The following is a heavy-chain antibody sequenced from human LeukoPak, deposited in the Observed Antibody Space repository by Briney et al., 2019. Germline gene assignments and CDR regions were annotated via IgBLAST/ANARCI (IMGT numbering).Heavy chain of an antibody. Sequence: GGSLRLSCAASRFTFSDHYMDWVRQAPGKGLEWVARIRTRAKGYTTQYAPSVRDRFSISRDDSTNSVYLQMNSLKTEDTAVYFCARVEDYYDTRGFSSDAFDIWGLGTMVTVAS. CDR1: RFTFSDHY. V-gene: IGHV3-72*01. J-gene: IGHJ3*02. CDR3: ARVEDYYDTRGFSSDAFDI. CDR2: IRTRAKGYTT. D-gene: IGHD3-22*01.